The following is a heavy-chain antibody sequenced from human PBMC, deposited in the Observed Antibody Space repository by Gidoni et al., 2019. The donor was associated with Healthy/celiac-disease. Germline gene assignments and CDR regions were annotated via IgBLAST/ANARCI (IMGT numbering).Heavy chain of an antibody. Sequence: EVQLLESGGGLVQPGGSLRLSCAASGFTFSSYAMSWVRQAPGKGLEWVSAISGSGGSTYYADSVKGRFTISRDNSKNTLYLQMNSLRAEDTAVYYCAKDYKGGTTRWGLPAFDYWGQGTLVTVSS. CDR3: AKDYKGGTTRWGLPAFDY. J-gene: IGHJ4*02. CDR2: ISGSGGST. CDR1: GFTFSSYA. V-gene: IGHV3-23*01. D-gene: IGHD1-7*01.